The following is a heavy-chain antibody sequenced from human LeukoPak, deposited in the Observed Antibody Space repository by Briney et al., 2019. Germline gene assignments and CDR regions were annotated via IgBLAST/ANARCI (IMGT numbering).Heavy chain of an antibody. V-gene: IGHV4-34*01. J-gene: IGHJ5*02. CDR3: ARVSSSSWYRLGWFDP. CDR2: INHSGST. D-gene: IGHD6-13*01. Sequence: SETLSLTCSVYSGSFSGYYWSWIRQPPGKGLEWIGEINHSGSTNYNPSLKSRVTISVDTSKNQFSLKLSSVTAADTAVYYCARVSSSSWYRLGWFDPWGQGTLVTVSS. CDR1: SGSFSGYY.